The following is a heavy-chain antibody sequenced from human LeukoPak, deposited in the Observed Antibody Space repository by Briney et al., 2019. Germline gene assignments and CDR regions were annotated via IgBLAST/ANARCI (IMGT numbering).Heavy chain of an antibody. D-gene: IGHD7-27*01. CDR2: ITSDGSQK. V-gene: IGHV3-30*12. J-gene: IGHJ3*02. Sequence: PGGSLRLSCAASGFTFSSYAMHWVRQAPGKGLEWVSFITSDGSQKYYADSVKGRFTISRDNAKNPLYLQMNSLRAEDTAVHYCASEPHYMGNDAFDIWGQGTMVTVSS. CDR1: GFTFSSYA. CDR3: ASEPHYMGNDAFDI.